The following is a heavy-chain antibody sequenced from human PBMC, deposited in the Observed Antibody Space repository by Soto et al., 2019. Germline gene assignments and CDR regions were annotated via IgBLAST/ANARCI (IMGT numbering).Heavy chain of an antibody. D-gene: IGHD3-16*01. J-gene: IGHJ4*02. V-gene: IGHV4-34*01. Sequence: QVQLQQWGAGLLKPSETLSLTCAVYGGSFSGYYWSWIRQPPGKGLEWIGEINHSGSTNYNPSLKSRVTISVDTSKNQFSLKLSSVTAADTAVYYCAGRGHLGGAGDCWGQGTLVTVSS. CDR1: GGSFSGYY. CDR2: INHSGST. CDR3: AGRGHLGGAGDC.